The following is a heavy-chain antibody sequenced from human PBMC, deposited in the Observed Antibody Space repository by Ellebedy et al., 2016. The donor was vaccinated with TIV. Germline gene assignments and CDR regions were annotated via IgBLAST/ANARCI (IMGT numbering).Heavy chain of an antibody. J-gene: IGHJ4*02. V-gene: IGHV4-31*03. CDR1: GGSISSGGYY. CDR2: IYYSGST. CDR3: ARHGATTVTTWIDY. Sequence: SETLSLTCTVSGGSISSGGYYWSWIRQHPGKGLEWIGYIYYSGSTYYNPSLKSRVTISVDTSKNQFSLKLSSVTAADTAVYYCARHGATTVTTWIDYWGQGTLVTVSS. D-gene: IGHD4-17*01.